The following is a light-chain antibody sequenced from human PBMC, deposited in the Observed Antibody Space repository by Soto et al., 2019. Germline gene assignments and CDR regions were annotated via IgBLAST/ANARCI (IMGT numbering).Light chain of an antibody. CDR2: AAS. V-gene: IGKV3-15*01. CDR3: EQYNDWPT. CDR1: QSVRSN. Sequence: VMAQSLDGLYANLGERAIMSCRASQSVRSNLAWYRQKPGQAPRLLIYAASTRAAGIPARFSGSGSGTEFTLTICSLQSEDSTVYYCEQYNDWPTFGQGTKVDIK. J-gene: IGKJ1*01.